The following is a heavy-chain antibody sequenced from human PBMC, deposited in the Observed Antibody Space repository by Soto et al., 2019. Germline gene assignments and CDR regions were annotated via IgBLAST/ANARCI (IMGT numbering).Heavy chain of an antibody. V-gene: IGHV1-3*04. CDR3: ARAIAAYYSWFDP. CDR2: INTGKVDT. D-gene: IGHD2-15*01. CDR1: GYTCTNYA. J-gene: IGHJ5*02. Sequence: QVQLVQSGAEVKKPGASVRVSCKASGYTCTNYAIHWVRKAPGQRLEWMGWINTGKVDTKYSQKFQDRVTSTRDTSARTAYMELSSLRWEDRAVYYCARAIAAYYSWFDPWGQGTLFTVSS.